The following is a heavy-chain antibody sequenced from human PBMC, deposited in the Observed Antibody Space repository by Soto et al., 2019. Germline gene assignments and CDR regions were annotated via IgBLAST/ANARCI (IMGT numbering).Heavy chain of an antibody. CDR1: GFTFISYS. D-gene: IGHD3-22*01. J-gene: IGHJ4*01. Sequence: GGSLRLSCAASGFTFISYSMNWVRQAPGKGLEWVSYISSSSSTIYYADSVKGRFTISRDNAKNSLYLQMNSLRDEDTAVYYCARDSYTTMIVVRFDYWGHGTLVTVSS. CDR3: ARDSYTTMIVVRFDY. V-gene: IGHV3-48*02. CDR2: ISSSSSTI.